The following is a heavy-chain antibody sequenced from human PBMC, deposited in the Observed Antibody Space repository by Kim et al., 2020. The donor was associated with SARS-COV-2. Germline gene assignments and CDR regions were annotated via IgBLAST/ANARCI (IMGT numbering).Heavy chain of an antibody. D-gene: IGHD2-15*01. Sequence: ASVKVSCKVSGYTLTELSMHWVRQAPGKGLEWMGGFDPEDGETIYAQKFQGRVTMTEDTSTDTAYMELSSLRSEDTAVYYCATACSGGSCYFYFDYWGQGTLVTVSS. J-gene: IGHJ4*02. CDR2: FDPEDGET. V-gene: IGHV1-24*01. CDR3: ATACSGGSCYFYFDY. CDR1: GYTLTELS.